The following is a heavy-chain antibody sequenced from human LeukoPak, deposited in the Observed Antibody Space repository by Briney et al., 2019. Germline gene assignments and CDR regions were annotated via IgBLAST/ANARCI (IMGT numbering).Heavy chain of an antibody. V-gene: IGHV4-34*01. CDR2: INHSGST. CDR1: GGSFSGYY. CDR3: ARGRTVSVSFDY. J-gene: IGHJ4*02. D-gene: IGHD2-2*01. Sequence: PSETLSLTCAVYGGSFSGYYWSWIRQPPGKGLEWIGEINHSGSTNYNPSLKSRVTISVDTSKNQFSLKLSSVTAADTAVYYCARGRTVSVSFDYWGQGTLVTVSS.